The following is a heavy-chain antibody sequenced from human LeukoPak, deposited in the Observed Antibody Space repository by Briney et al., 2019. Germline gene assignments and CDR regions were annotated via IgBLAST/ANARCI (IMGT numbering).Heavy chain of an antibody. V-gene: IGHV4-39*01. CDR3: ARHVSEEHQLLYNDAFDI. CDR2: IYYSGST. CDR1: GGSISSSSYY. D-gene: IGHD2-2*02. J-gene: IGHJ3*02. Sequence: SETLSLTCTVSGGSISSSSYYWGWIRQPPGKGLEWIGSIYYSGSTYYNPSLKSRVTISVDTSKNQFSLKLSSVTAADTAVYYCARHVSEEHQLLYNDAFDIWGQGTKVTVSS.